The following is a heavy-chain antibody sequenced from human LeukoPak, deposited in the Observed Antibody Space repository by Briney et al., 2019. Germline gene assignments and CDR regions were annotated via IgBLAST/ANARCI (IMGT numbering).Heavy chain of an antibody. J-gene: IGHJ4*02. CDR3: AKVGDILTGYTPHFDY. V-gene: IGHV3-9*01. D-gene: IGHD3-9*01. Sequence: PGRSLRLSCAASGFTFDDYAMHWVRQAPGKGLEWVSGISWNSGSIGYADSVKGRFTISRDNAKNSLYLQMNSLRAEDTALYYCAKVGDILTGYTPHFDYWGQGTLVTVSS. CDR2: ISWNSGSI. CDR1: GFTFDDYA.